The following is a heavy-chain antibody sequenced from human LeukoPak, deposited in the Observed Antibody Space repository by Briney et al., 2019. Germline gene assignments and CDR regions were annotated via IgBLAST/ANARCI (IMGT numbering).Heavy chain of an antibody. CDR1: GGSISSNYY. J-gene: IGHJ6*03. CDR3: ARSSEGRYYYDSSGYSYYYYYMDV. D-gene: IGHD3-22*01. V-gene: IGHV4-38-2*02. Sequence: PSETLSLTCTVSGGSISSNYYWGWIRQPPGKGLEWIGSIYHSGSTYYNPSLKSRVTISVDTSKNQFSLKLNSVTAADTAVYYCARSSEGRYYYDSSGYSYYYYYMDVWGKGTTVTISS. CDR2: IYHSGST.